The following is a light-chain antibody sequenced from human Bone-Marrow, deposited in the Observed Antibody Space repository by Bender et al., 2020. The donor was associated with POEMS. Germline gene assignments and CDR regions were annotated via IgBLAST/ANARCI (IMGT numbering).Light chain of an antibody. Sequence: QSVVTQPPSLSEAPRQRVTISCSGSSSNIGNHGVNWYQQLPVEAPQLLIYYDGLLTPGVSDRFSASKSGTSASLAISELQSEDEALYYCSAWDDSLSGWVFGGGTKLTVL. J-gene: IGLJ3*02. V-gene: IGLV1-36*01. CDR2: YDG. CDR3: SAWDDSLSGWV. CDR1: SSNIGNHG.